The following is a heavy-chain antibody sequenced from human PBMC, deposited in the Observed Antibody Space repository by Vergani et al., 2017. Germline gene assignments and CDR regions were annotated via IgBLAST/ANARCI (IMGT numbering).Heavy chain of an antibody. J-gene: IGHJ6*02. V-gene: IGHV1-69*13. CDR3: ARGGYGSGSYYSPAYYYYGMDV. CDR2: IIPIFGTA. D-gene: IGHD3-10*01. CDR1: GGTFSSYA. Sequence: QVQLVQSGAEVKKPGSSVKVSCKASGGTFSSYAISWVRQAPGQGLEWMGRIIPIFGTANYAQKFQGRVTITADESTGKAYMGLSSLRSEDTAVYYCARGGYGSGSYYSPAYYYYGMDVWGQGTTVTVSS.